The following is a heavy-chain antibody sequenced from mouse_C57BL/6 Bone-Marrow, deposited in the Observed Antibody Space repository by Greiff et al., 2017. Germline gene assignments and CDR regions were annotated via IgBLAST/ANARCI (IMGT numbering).Heavy chain of an antibody. CDR1: GYTFTSYG. D-gene: IGHD2-4*01. Sequence: QVTLKESGAELARPGASVKLSCKASGYTFTSYGISWVKQRTGQGLEWIGEIYPRSGNTYYNEKFKGKATLTADKSSSTAYMELRSLTSEDSAVYFCATDYCDYGFDYWGQGTTLTVSS. CDR2: IYPRSGNT. V-gene: IGHV1-81*01. J-gene: IGHJ2*01. CDR3: ATDYCDYGFDY.